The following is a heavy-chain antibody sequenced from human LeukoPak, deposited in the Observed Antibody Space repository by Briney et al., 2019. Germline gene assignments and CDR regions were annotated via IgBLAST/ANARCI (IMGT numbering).Heavy chain of an antibody. CDR1: LFTLSSYA. D-gene: IGHD3-16*02. CDR3: ARGAVVAFRGVIGY. V-gene: IGHV3-30*04. J-gene: IGHJ4*02. Sequence: GRGLRVSRVASLFTLSSYAMHWVRQAPGKGLEGVAVISYDGSNKYYADSVKGRFTISRDNSQNTLYLQMNSLRAEDTAVYYCARGAVVAFRGVIGYWGQGTLVTVS. CDR2: ISYDGSNK.